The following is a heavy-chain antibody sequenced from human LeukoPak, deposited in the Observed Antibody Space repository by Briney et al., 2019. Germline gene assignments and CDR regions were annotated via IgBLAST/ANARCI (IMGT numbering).Heavy chain of an antibody. J-gene: IGHJ6*03. CDR2: ST. Sequence: ETLSLTCTVSGGSISSSSYYWGWIRQPPGKGLEWVSVSTYYADSVKGRFTISRDNSKNTLYLQMNSLRAEDTAVYYCAKDGGEYYDILTGYYPRLYYMDVWGKGTTVTISS. V-gene: IGHV3-53*03. CDR3: AKDGGEYYDILTGYYPRLYYMDV. CDR1: GGSISSSSYY. D-gene: IGHD3-9*01.